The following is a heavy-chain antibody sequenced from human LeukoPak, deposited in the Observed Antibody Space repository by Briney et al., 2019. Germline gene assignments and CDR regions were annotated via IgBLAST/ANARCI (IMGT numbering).Heavy chain of an antibody. D-gene: IGHD3-22*01. J-gene: IGHJ4*02. Sequence: GGSLRLSCAASGFTFSDYSVHWVRQAPGKGLEWVSSISTSSTYIYYADSVKGRFTISRDNAKNSLYLQMNSLRAEDTAVYYCARVGSIHEMIVVVPYFDYWGQGTLVTVSS. CDR3: ARVGSIHEMIVVVPYFDY. V-gene: IGHV3-21*01. CDR1: GFTFSDYS. CDR2: ISTSSTYI.